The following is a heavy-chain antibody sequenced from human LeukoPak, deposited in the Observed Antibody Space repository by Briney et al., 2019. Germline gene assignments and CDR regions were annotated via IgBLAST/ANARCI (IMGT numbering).Heavy chain of an antibody. D-gene: IGHD2-2*01. CDR3: ARDPRWLTPDCTSTSCYENYFDP. Sequence: SETLSLTCTVSGGSISSYYWSWIRQPPGKGLEWIGYIYYSGSTNYNPSLKSRVTISVETSKNQFSLNMYSVTAADTAVYYCARDPRWLTPDCTSTSCYENYFDPWGQGTLVTVSS. CDR1: GGSISSYY. V-gene: IGHV4-59*12. J-gene: IGHJ5*02. CDR2: IYYSGST.